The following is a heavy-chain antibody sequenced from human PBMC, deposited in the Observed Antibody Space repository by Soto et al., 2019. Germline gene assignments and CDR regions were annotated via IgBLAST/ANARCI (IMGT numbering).Heavy chain of an antibody. CDR1: GYSFTSYW. Sequence: GESLKISCKGSGYSFTSYWISWVRQMPGKGLEWMGRIDPSDSYTNYSPSFQGHVTISADKSISTAYLQWSSLKASDTAMYYCARPYGSGSYRYYYYAMDVWGQGTTVTASS. CDR2: IDPSDSYT. V-gene: IGHV5-10-1*01. CDR3: ARPYGSGSYRYYYYAMDV. D-gene: IGHD3-10*01. J-gene: IGHJ6*02.